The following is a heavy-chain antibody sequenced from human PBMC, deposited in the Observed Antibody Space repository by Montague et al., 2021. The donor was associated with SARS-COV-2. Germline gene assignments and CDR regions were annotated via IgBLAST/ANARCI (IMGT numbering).Heavy chain of an antibody. Sequence: SEILSLTCTVSGDSISTYYWSWIRQPPGKGLEWIGYIYYNGYTNYNPSLKSRVTISVDTFKNQFSLRLSSVTAADTAVYFCARGGATYYYDTSGYVNAFDTWGQGTMVTVSS. D-gene: IGHD3-22*01. CDR1: GDSISTYY. CDR3: ARGGATYYYDTSGYVNAFDT. CDR2: IYYNGYT. V-gene: IGHV4-59*01. J-gene: IGHJ3*02.